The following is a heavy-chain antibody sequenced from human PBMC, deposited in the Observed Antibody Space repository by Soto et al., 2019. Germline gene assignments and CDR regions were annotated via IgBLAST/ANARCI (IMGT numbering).Heavy chain of an antibody. D-gene: IGHD4-17*01. J-gene: IGHJ3*02. CDR2: IDSDGNRI. V-gene: IGHV3-74*03. CDR1: GFTFNSYW. CDR3: VRLGSTTWGGGDAFEI. Sequence: EVQLVQSGGGLVQPGGSLRLSCAASGFTFNSYWMHWVRQVPGKGLVWVSRIDSDGNRITYADSVKGRFTISRDNAKNTRYLQMNSLRAENTAVYYCVRLGSTTWGGGDAFEIWGQGTMVTVSS.